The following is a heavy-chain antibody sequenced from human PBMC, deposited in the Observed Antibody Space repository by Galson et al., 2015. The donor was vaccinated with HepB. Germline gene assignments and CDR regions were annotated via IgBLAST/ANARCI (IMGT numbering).Heavy chain of an antibody. CDR1: GYTFTGYY. CDR2: INPNSGGT. V-gene: IGHV1-2*02. Sequence: SVKVSCKASGYTFTGYYMHWVRQAPGQGLEWMGWINPNSGGTNYAQKFQGRVTMTRGTSISTAYMELSRLRSDDTAVYYCARGSTYYDFWSGYYRGGTDVWGQGTTVTVSS. CDR3: ARGSTYYDFWSGYYRGGTDV. D-gene: IGHD3-3*01. J-gene: IGHJ6*02.